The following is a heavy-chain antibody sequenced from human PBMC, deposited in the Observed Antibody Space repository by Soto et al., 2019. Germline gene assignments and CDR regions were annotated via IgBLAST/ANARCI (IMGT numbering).Heavy chain of an antibody. J-gene: IGHJ4*02. Sequence: QVHLQESGPGLVKPSQTLSLTCTVSGDSISSSDYYWSWIRQPPGKGLEWIGYIYSSGNTSYNPSLKSRLTISVDTSKNQFSLKLNSVTAADTALYYCARGLSAATVVTCDFDYWGQGTLVTVSS. CDR1: GDSISSSDYY. CDR2: IYSSGNT. D-gene: IGHD4-17*01. V-gene: IGHV4-31*03. CDR3: ARGLSAATVVTCDFDY.